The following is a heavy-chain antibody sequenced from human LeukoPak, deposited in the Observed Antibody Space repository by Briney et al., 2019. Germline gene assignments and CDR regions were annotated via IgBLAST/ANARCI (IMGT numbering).Heavy chain of an antibody. CDR2: LSGSGITT. V-gene: IGHV3-23*01. D-gene: IGHD6-19*01. CDR1: GFTFSNSA. CDR3: AKGIYSSGWSYFDY. J-gene: IGHJ4*01. Sequence: GGSLRLSCAASGFTFSNSAMSWVRQAPGKGLEWGSTLSGSGITTYYADSVKGRFTISRDNSKNTLYLQMNSLGAEDTAVYYCAKGIYSSGWSYFDYWGHGTLVTVSS.